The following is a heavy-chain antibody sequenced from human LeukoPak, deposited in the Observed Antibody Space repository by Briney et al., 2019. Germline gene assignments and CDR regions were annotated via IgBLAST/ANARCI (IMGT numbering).Heavy chain of an antibody. V-gene: IGHV3-23*01. CDR3: ARAGMIVVAFDY. D-gene: IGHD3-22*01. CDR1: GFTFSSYA. CDR2: ISGSGGST. Sequence: GGSLRLSCAASGFTFSSYAMSWVRQAPGKGLEWVSAISGSGGSTYYADSVKGRFTISRDNSKNTLYLQMNSLRAEDTAVYYCARAGMIVVAFDYWGQGTLVTVSS. J-gene: IGHJ4*02.